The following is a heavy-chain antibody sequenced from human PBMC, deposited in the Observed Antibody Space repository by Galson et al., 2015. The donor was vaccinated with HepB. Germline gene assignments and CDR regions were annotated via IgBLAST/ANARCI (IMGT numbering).Heavy chain of an antibody. CDR1: GFTFSSSG. J-gene: IGHJ6*02. CDR3: AKVMYSSGWSDEGYYGMDV. V-gene: IGHV3-30*18. Sequence: SLRLSCAASGFTFSSSGMHWVRQAPGKGLEWVAVISYDGSNKYYADSVKGRFTISRDNSKNTLYLQMNSLGAEDTAVYYCAKVMYSSGWSDEGYYGMDVWGQGTTVTVSS. D-gene: IGHD6-19*01. CDR2: ISYDGSNK.